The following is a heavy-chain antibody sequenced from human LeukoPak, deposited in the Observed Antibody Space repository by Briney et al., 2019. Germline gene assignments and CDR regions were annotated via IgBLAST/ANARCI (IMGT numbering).Heavy chain of an antibody. CDR1: GFTFSDYY. Sequence: GGSLRLSCAASGFTFSDYYMSWIRQAPGKGLEWVSYISSSGSTIYYADSVKGRFTISRDNAKNSLYLQMNSLKTEDTAVYYCTRLGDSTTVQWHYYYYMDVWGKGTTVTISS. J-gene: IGHJ6*03. CDR3: TRLGDSTTVQWHYYYYMDV. CDR2: ISSSGSTI. D-gene: IGHD1-1*01. V-gene: IGHV3-11*01.